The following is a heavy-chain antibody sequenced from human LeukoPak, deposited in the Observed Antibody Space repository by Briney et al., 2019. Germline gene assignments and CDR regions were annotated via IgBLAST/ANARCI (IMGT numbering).Heavy chain of an antibody. CDR3: AKAQSYTSSWYPI. V-gene: IGHV3-64*04. CDR2: ISSNGGST. CDR1: GLSFSNYA. D-gene: IGHD6-13*01. Sequence: PGGSLRLSCSASGLSFSNYAMHWVRQAPGKGLEYVSAISSNGGSTYYAGSVKGRFTISRDNSKNTLCLQMNSLRAEDTAEYYCAKAQSYTSSWYPIWGQGTVVTVSS. J-gene: IGHJ4*02.